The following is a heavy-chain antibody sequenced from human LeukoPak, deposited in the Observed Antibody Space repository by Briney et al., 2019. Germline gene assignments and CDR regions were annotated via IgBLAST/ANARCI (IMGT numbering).Heavy chain of an antibody. V-gene: IGHV1-2*02. Sequence: ASVKVSCKASGYTFTDFHMHWVRQAPGQGLEWMGWINPNSGGTNYAQKFQGRVTMTRDTSISTVYMELSSLRSEDTAVYYCATGPQYSGSYWGQGTLVTVSS. D-gene: IGHD1-26*01. CDR2: INPNSGGT. CDR1: GYTFTDFH. CDR3: ATGPQYSGSY. J-gene: IGHJ4*02.